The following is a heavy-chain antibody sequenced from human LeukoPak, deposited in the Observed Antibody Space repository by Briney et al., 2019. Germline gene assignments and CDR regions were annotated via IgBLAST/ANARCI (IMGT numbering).Heavy chain of an antibody. D-gene: IGHD1-26*01. CDR1: GGSFSSYY. J-gene: IGHJ6*03. V-gene: IGHV4-4*07. Sequence: SETLSLTCAVYGGSFSSYYWSWIRQPAGKGLEWIGRIYTSGSTNYNPSLKSRVTMSVDTSKNQFSLKLSSVTAADTAVYYCARDLSGSSWSYYYYYYMDVWGKGTTVTVSS. CDR3: ARDLSGSSWSYYYYYYMDV. CDR2: IYTSGST.